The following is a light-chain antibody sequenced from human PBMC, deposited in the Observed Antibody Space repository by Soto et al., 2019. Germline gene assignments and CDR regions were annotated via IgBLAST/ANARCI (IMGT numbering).Light chain of an antibody. CDR2: XXS. CDR3: QSYDSSLSAL. Sequence: QSVLTQPPSVSGAPGQRVTISCTGSSSNIGAGYDVHWYQQLPGTAXXXXXXXXSNRPSGVXXXXXXXXXXXXXXXXXTGLQAEDEADYYCQSYDSSLSALFGGGTKLTVL. V-gene: IGLV1-40*01. J-gene: IGLJ3*02. CDR1: SSNIGAGYD.